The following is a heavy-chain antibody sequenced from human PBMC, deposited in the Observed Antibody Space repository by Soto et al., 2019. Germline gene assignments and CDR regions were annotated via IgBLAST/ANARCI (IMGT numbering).Heavy chain of an antibody. CDR2: ISGSGLTI. Sequence: LRLSCAASGFIFSDYEINWVRQAPGKGLEWVSYISGSGLTIYYADSVKGRFTISRDNAKNSLYLQMNSLGVEDTAVYYCARGPYRNTYNWFDSWGQGTLVTVSS. D-gene: IGHD5-12*01. CDR3: ARGPYRNTYNWFDS. V-gene: IGHV3-48*03. J-gene: IGHJ5*02. CDR1: GFIFSDYE.